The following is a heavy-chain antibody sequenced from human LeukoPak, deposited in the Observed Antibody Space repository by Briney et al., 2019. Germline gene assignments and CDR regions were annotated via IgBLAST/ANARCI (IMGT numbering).Heavy chain of an antibody. Sequence: SVKVSCKASGYTFTTYGISWVRQAPGQGLEWMGWISTYNGNTNYAQKLQGRVTMTTDTSTSTAYMELRSLRSDDTAVYYCARDPGDRRAFDIWGQGTMVTVSS. J-gene: IGHJ3*02. CDR2: ISTYNGNT. CDR1: GYTFTTYG. V-gene: IGHV1-18*01. CDR3: ARDPGDRRAFDI. D-gene: IGHD7-27*01.